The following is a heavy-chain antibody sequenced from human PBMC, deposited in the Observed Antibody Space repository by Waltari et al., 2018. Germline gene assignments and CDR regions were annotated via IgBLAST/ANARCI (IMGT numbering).Heavy chain of an antibody. CDR3: ARGDGSGRERFDP. D-gene: IGHD3-10*01. CDR2: IYHSGST. Sequence: QLQLQESGSGLVKPSQTLSLTCAVSGGSISSGGYSWRWIRQPPGKGLEWIGYIYHSGSTYYNPSLKSRVTISVDRSKNQFSLKLSSVTAADTAVYYCARGDGSGRERFDPWGQGTLVTVSS. CDR1: GGSISSGGYS. V-gene: IGHV4-30-2*01. J-gene: IGHJ5*02.